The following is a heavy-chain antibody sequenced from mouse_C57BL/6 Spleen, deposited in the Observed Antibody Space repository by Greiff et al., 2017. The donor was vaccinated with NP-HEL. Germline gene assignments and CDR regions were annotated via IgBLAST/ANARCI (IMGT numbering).Heavy chain of an antibody. CDR2: FYPGSGSI. J-gene: IGHJ2*01. CDR3: ARHSPPYHYFDY. V-gene: IGHV1-62-2*01. Sequence: VKLMESGAELVKPGASVKLSCKASGYTFTEYTIHWVKQRSGQGLEWIGWFYPGSGSIKYNEKFKDKATLTANTYSTTVYMELSRLTSEYSAVYFCARHSPPYHYFDYWGQGTTLTVSS. CDR1: GYTFTEYT.